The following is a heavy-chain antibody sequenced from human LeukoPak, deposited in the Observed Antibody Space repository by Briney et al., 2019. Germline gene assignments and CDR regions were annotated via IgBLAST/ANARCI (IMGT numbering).Heavy chain of an antibody. D-gene: IGHD6-6*01. CDR2: IYTTGIT. CDR3: AREFLASRRNWVDP. J-gene: IGHJ5*02. Sequence: SETLSLTCAVPSDSISSGTDYWSWIRQPAGQGLEWIGRIYTTGITNYNPSLKSRVTISVDTSKNQFSLNLTSVTAADTAVYYCAREFLASRRNWVDPWGQGILVTVSS. CDR1: SDSISSGTDY. V-gene: IGHV4-61*02.